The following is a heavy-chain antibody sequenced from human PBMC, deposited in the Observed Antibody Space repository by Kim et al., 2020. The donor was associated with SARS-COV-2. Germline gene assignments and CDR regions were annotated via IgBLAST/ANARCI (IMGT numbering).Heavy chain of an antibody. V-gene: IGHV3-49*02. Sequence: SKAYGGTTEYAASVKGRFTISRDDSNSIAYLQMNSLKTEDTAVYYCTRADYWGQGTLVTVSS. CDR2: SKAYGGTT. CDR3: TRADY. J-gene: IGHJ4*02.